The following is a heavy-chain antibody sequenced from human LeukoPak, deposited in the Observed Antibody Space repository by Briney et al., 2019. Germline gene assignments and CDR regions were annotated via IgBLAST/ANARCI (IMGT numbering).Heavy chain of an antibody. V-gene: IGHV3-23*01. CDR3: AKDYSTVTTSWPGDY. CDR2: VSGSGAGT. J-gene: IGHJ4*02. Sequence: GGSLRLSCAASGFSFSSYAMSWVRQAPGEGLEWVSGVSGSGAGTYYADSVKGRFTISRDNSKNMLYLQMNSLRAEDTAVYYCAKDYSTVTTSWPGDYWGQGTQVTVSS. CDR1: GFSFSSYA. D-gene: IGHD4-17*01.